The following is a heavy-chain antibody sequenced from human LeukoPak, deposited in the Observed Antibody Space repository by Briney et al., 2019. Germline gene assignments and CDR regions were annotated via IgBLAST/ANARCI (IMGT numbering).Heavy chain of an antibody. V-gene: IGHV4-59*12. J-gene: IGHJ4*02. CDR1: GGSISNYY. D-gene: IGHD2-2*01. CDR2: IFYTGTT. Sequence: PSETLSLTCTVSGGSISNYYWSWIRQPPGKGLEWIGYIFYTGTTNYNFSLKSRLTISVDTSKNQFSLRLTSVTAADTAVYYCARDTRARGNYFDYWGQGALVTVSS. CDR3: ARDTRARGNYFDY.